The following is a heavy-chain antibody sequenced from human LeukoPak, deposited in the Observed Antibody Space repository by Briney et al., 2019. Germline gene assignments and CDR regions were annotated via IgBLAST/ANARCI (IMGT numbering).Heavy chain of an antibody. CDR2: IYDSENT. J-gene: IGHJ4*02. V-gene: IGHV4-39*01. CDR1: GDSISSSSYY. Sequence: SETLSLTCTVSGDSISSSSYYWGWIRQPPGKGLEWIGSIYDSENTCYNPSLRSRFTISVDTSKNQCSLKLSSVTAADTAVYYCARHPPSLWLKYYFDYWGQGTLVTVSS. CDR3: ARHPPSLWLKYYFDY. D-gene: IGHD5-18*01.